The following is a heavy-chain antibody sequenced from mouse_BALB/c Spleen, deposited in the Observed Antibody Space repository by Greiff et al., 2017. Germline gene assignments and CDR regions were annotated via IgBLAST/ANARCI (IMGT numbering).Heavy chain of an antibody. Sequence: EVQLQQSGPGLVKPSQSLSLTCSVTGYSITSGYYWNWIRQFPGNKLEWMGYISYDGSNNYNPSLKNRISITRDTSKNQFFLKLNSVTTEDTATYYCAREDYYGLATGVNYAMDYWGQGTSVTVSS. D-gene: IGHD1-1*01. CDR2: ISYDGSN. J-gene: IGHJ4*01. V-gene: IGHV3-6*02. CDR1: GYSITSGYY. CDR3: AREDYYGLATGVNYAMDY.